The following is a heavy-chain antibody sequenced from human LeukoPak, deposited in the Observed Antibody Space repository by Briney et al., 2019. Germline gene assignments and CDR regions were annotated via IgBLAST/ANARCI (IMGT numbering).Heavy chain of an antibody. D-gene: IGHD6-19*01. CDR1: GYTFTGYY. J-gene: IGHJ4*02. Sequence: ASVKVSCKASGYTFTGYYMHWVRQAPGQGLEWMGWINPNSGGTNYAQKFQGWVTMTRDTSISTAYMELSRLRSDDTAVYYCARGPAVAGTHSFGYWGQGTLVTVSS. CDR3: ARGPAVAGTHSFGY. V-gene: IGHV1-2*04. CDR2: INPNSGGT.